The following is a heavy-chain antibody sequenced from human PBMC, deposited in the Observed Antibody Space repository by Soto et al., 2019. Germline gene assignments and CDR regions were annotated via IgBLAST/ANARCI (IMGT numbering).Heavy chain of an antibody. V-gene: IGHV3-23*01. CDR3: AKDVEQLVLGLVDY. D-gene: IGHD6-6*01. CDR2: ISGSGGST. CDR1: GFTFSSYA. Sequence: GSLRLSCAASGFTFSSYAMSWVRQAPGKGLEWVSAISGSGGSTYYADSVKGRFTISRDNSKNTLYLQMNSLRAEDTAVYYCAKDVEQLVLGLVDYWGQGTLVTVSS. J-gene: IGHJ4*02.